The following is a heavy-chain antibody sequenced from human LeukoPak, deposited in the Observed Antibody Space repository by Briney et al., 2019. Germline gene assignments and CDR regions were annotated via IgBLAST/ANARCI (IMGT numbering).Heavy chain of an antibody. CDR2: ISSSGSTI. J-gene: IGHJ4*02. Sequence: GGSLRLSCAASGFTFSDYYMSWIRQAPGKGLEWVSYISSSGSTIYYADSVKGRFTISRDNDKNSLYLQMTRLRAEDTAVYYCARVEMATIDFYYFDYWGQGTLVTVSS. D-gene: IGHD5-24*01. V-gene: IGHV3-11*01. CDR1: GFTFSDYY. CDR3: ARVEMATIDFYYFDY.